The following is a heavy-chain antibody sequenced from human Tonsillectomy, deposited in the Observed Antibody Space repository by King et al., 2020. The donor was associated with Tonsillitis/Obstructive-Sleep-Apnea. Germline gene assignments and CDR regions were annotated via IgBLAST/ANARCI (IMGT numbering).Heavy chain of an antibody. CDR3: ARVDCTRTNGPDF. V-gene: IGHV3-66*01. J-gene: IGHJ4*02. CDR1: EFTVSSTY. D-gene: IGHD2-2*01. Sequence: VQLVVSGGGLVQPGGSLRLSCAASEFTVSSTYMSWVRQAPGKGLEWVSVIYSGGSTYYTDSVKGRFNISRDNSKNTLYLEMNSLRADDTAIYYCARVDCTRTNGPDFWGQGTLVTVSS. CDR2: IYSGGST.